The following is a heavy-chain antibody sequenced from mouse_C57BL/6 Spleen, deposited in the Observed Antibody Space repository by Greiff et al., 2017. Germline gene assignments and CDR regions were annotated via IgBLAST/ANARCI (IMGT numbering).Heavy chain of an antibody. J-gene: IGHJ2*01. CDR3: ARGVLLRHYFDY. V-gene: IGHV3-6*01. CDR2: ISYDGSN. Sequence: EVQLQESGPGLVKPSQSLSLTCSVTGYSITSGYYWNWIRQFPGNKLEWMGYISYDGSNNYNPSLKNRISITRDTSKNQFFLKLNSVTTEDTATYYCARGVLLRHYFDYWGQGTTLTVSS. CDR1: GYSITSGYY. D-gene: IGHD1-1*01.